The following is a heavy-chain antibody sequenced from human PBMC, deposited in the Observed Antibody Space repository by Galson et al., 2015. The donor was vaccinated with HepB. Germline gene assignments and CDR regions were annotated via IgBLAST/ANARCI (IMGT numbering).Heavy chain of an antibody. D-gene: IGHD4-17*01. Sequence: SLRLSCAASEFTFSDYYMSWIRQAPGKGLEWVSYISSSSSYTNYADSVKGRFTISRDNAKNSLYLQMNSLRAEDTAVYYCARDRPSGDYVGARDAFDIWGQGTMVTVSS. J-gene: IGHJ3*02. V-gene: IGHV3-11*06. CDR2: ISSSSSYT. CDR3: ARDRPSGDYVGARDAFDI. CDR1: EFTFSDYY.